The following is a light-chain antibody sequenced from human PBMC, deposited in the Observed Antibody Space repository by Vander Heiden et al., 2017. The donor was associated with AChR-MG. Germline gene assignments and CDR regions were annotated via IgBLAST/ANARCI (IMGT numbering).Light chain of an antibody. J-gene: IGKJ3*01. V-gene: IGKV3-20*01. CDR2: GAD. Sequence: EIVLTQAPGTLSLSPGERVTLSCRASETVSGRYFAWYQQKPGQAPRLLIYGADNRATDIPDRFRGSGSGTDFTLTISRLEPEDFAVYVCQQYASYPFTFGPGTKVDIK. CDR3: QQYASYPFT. CDR1: ETVSGRY.